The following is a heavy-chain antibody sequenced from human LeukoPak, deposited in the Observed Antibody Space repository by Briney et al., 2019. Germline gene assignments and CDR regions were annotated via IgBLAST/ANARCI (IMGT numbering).Heavy chain of an antibody. CDR2: IYYSGST. V-gene: IGHV4-39*01. J-gene: IGHJ4*02. D-gene: IGHD3-22*01. Sequence: KPSETLSLTCTVSGGSISSSSYYWGWIRQPPGKGLEWIGSIYYSGSTYYNPSLKSRVTISVDTSKNQFSLKLSSVTAADTAVYYCARRGGYSQFDYWGQGTLVTVSS. CDR1: GGSISSSSYY. CDR3: ARRGGYSQFDY.